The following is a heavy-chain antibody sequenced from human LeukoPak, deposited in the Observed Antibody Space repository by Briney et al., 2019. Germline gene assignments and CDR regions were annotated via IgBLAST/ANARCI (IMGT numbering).Heavy chain of an antibody. V-gene: IGHV3-7*03. CDR2: IKQDGSEK. J-gene: IGHJ4*02. Sequence: PGGSLRLSCAASGFTFSSYWMSWVRQGPGKGLEWVANIKQDGSEKYYVDSVKGRFTISRDNAKNSLYLQMNSLRAEDTAVYYCARDHRITMVRGVDRGFDYWGQGTLVTVSS. CDR3: ARDHRITMVRGVDRGFDY. D-gene: IGHD3-10*01. CDR1: GFTFSSYW.